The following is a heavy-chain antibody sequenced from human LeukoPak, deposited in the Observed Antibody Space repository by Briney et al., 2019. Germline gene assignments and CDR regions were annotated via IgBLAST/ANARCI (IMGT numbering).Heavy chain of an antibody. D-gene: IGHD1/OR15-1a*01. J-gene: IGHJ5*02. CDR1: GFTFDDYA. V-gene: IGHV3-9*01. CDR3: ARDPRNKGLDP. CDR2: ISWNSGSI. Sequence: PGGSLRLSCAASGFTFDDYAMHWVRQAPGKGLEWVSGISWNSGSIGYADSVKGRFTISRDNAKNTLYLQMNGLRDEDTAVYYCARDPRNKGLDPWGQGTLVTVSS.